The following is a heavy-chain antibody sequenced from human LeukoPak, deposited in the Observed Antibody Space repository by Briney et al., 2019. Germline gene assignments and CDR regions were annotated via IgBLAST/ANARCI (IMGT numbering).Heavy chain of an antibody. J-gene: IGHJ4*02. CDR3: ARARYCSGGSCYAEY. D-gene: IGHD2-15*01. CDR2: IYPGDSDT. CDR1: GYSFTTYW. V-gene: IGHV5-51*01. Sequence: GESLKISCKGFGYSFTTYWIGWVRQMPGEGLEWMGIIYPGDSDTRYSPSFQGQVTISADKSISTAYLQWSSLKASDTAMYYCARARYCSGGSCYAEYWGQGTLITVSS.